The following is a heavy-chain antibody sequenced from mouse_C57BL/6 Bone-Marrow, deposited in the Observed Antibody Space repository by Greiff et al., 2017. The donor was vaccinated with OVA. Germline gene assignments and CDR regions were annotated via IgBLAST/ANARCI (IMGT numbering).Heavy chain of an antibody. V-gene: IGHV1-52*01. J-gene: IGHJ1*03. CDR3: ARFYYYGSSPYWYFDV. D-gene: IGHD1-1*01. Sequence: QVQLQQPGAELVRPGSSVKLSCKASGYTFTSYWMHWVKQRPIQGLEWIGNIDPSDSETHYNQKFKDKAPLTVDKSSSTTYITLSSLTSYDSAVYYCARFYYYGSSPYWYFDVWGTGTTVTVSS. CDR1: GYTFTSYW. CDR2: IDPSDSET.